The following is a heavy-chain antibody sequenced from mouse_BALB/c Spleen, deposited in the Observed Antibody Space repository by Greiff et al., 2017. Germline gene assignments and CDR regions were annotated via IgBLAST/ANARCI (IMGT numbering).Heavy chain of an antibody. Sequence: VKLMESGAELVRPGTSVKMSCKAAGYTFTNYWIGWVKQRPGHGLEWIGDIYPGGGYTNYNEKFKGKATLTADTSSSTAYMQLSSLTSEDSAIYYCAKRVYDGYPYYFDYWGQGTTLTVSS. D-gene: IGHD2-3*01. J-gene: IGHJ2*01. CDR1: GYTFTNYW. CDR3: AKRVYDGYPYYFDY. CDR2: IYPGGGYT. V-gene: IGHV1-63*02.